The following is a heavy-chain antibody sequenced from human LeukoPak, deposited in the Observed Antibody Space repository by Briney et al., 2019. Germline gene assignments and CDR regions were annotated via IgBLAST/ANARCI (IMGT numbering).Heavy chain of an antibody. CDR3: ARDREAAADLGY. D-gene: IGHD6-13*01. J-gene: IGHJ4*02. Sequence: GRSLRLSCAASRFSISNYGMHWVRQAPGKGLELVAIIWNDGSNEYYADSVKGRFTISRDNSKNTLYLQMNSLRVEDTAIYYCARDREAAADLGYWGQGTLVTVSS. CDR1: RFSISNYG. CDR2: IWNDGSNE. V-gene: IGHV3-33*01.